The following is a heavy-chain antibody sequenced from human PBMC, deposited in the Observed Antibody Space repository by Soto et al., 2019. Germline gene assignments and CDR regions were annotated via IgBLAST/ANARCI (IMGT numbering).Heavy chain of an antibody. CDR2: IYYSGST. CDR3: ARGRYDILTGYTFDY. CDR1: GGSISSYY. J-gene: IGHJ4*02. V-gene: IGHV4-59*08. Sequence: QVQLQESGPGLVKPSETLSLTCTVSGGSISSYYWSWIRQPPGKGLEWIGYIYYSGSTNYNPSLKSRVTKSVDTSKNQFSLKLSSVTAADTAVYYCARGRYDILTGYTFDYWGQGTLVTVSS. D-gene: IGHD3-9*01.